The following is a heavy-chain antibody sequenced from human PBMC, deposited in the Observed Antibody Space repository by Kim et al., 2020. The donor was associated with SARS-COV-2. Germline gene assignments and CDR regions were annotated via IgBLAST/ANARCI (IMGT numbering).Heavy chain of an antibody. CDR3: ASLTVTIDY. J-gene: IGHJ4*02. Sequence: GRTYYNPSLKSRVTISVDTSKNQFSLKLSSVTAADTAVYYCASLTVTIDYWGQGTLVTVSS. D-gene: IGHD4-17*01. V-gene: IGHV4-39*01. CDR2: GRT.